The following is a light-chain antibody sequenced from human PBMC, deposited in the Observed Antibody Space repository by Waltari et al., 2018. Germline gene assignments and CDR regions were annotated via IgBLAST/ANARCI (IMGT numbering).Light chain of an antibody. J-gene: IGLJ3*02. Sequence: YVLTQPPSVSVDPGKTARLTCGGDNNGSKSVHWYQQKPGQAPVLVMFYDSDRPSEIPELFSGSNSGNTATLTISWVEAGDEADYHCQVWDDVTDSGVFGGGTKLTVL. CDR1: NNGSKS. CDR2: YDS. V-gene: IGLV3-21*04. CDR3: QVWDDVTDSGV.